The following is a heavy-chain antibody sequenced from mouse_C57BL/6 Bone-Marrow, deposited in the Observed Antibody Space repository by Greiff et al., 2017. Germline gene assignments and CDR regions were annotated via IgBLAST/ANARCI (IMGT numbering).Heavy chain of an antibody. CDR2: IDPENGDT. V-gene: IGHV14-4*01. CDR3: TTWAVYYGYDGYAMDY. CDR1: GFNIKDDY. D-gene: IGHD2-2*01. Sequence: VQLQQSGAELVRPGASVKLSCTASGFNIKDDYMHWVKQRPEQGLEWIGWIDPENGDTEYASKFQGKATITADPSSNTAYLQLSSLTSEDTAVYYCTTWAVYYGYDGYAMDYWGQGTSVTVSS. J-gene: IGHJ4*01.